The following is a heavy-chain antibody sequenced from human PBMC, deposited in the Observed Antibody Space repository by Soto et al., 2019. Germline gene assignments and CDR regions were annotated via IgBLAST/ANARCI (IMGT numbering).Heavy chain of an antibody. J-gene: IGHJ6*02. V-gene: IGHV5-51*01. CDR2: MYPGDSDT. CDR3: ARQEYSSGGAGHYCYCSMDV. Sequence: CTGSVRKKPGKGLEWMGIMYPGDSDTRYSPAFQGQVTISADKSISTAYLQWSSLKASDTAMYYCARQEYSSGGAGHYCYCSMDVWGQGTTVTVSS. D-gene: IGHD6-19*01. CDR1: C.